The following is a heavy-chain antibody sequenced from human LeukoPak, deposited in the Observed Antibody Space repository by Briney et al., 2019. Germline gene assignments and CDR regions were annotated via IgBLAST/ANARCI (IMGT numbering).Heavy chain of an antibody. V-gene: IGHV1-18*01. J-gene: IGHJ4*02. CDR1: GYTFTSYG. D-gene: IGHD4-17*01. CDR3: ARDPQIYGDYVDVAFDI. Sequence: GESLKISCQGSGYTFTSYGISWVRQAPGQGLEWMGWISAYNGNTNYAQKLQGRVTMTTDTSTSTAYMELRSLRSDDTAVYYCARDPQIYGDYVDVAFDIWGQGTLVTVSS. CDR2: ISAYNGNT.